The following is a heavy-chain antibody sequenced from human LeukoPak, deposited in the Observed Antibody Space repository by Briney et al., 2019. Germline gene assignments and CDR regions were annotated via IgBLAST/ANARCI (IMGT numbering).Heavy chain of an antibody. CDR2: ISLTTTTV. Sequence: GGSLRLSCAASGFTFSSSYSMNWVRQAPGKGLEWVAHISLTTTTVSYADSVKGRFTMSRDNAKNSLFLQMNSLRAEDTAVYYCARDGDWGFDYWGQGTLVTVSS. V-gene: IGHV3-48*01. J-gene: IGHJ4*02. D-gene: IGHD7-27*01. CDR3: ARDGDWGFDY. CDR1: GFTFSSSYS.